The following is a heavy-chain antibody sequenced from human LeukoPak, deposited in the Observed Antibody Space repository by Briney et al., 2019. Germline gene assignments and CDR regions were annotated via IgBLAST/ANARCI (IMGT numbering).Heavy chain of an antibody. CDR1: GFTFSNS. J-gene: IGHJ4*02. CDR3: AKDMVYDFGVAIRYYFDY. D-gene: IGHD3-3*01. CDR2: ISGGGNT. V-gene: IGHV3-23*03. Sequence: GGSLRLSCAASGFTFSNSMNWVRQAPGKGLEWVSVISGGGNTYYADSVKGRFTISRDNSKNTLYLQMNSLRAEDTAVYYCAKDMVYDFGVAIRYYFDYWGQGTLVTVSS.